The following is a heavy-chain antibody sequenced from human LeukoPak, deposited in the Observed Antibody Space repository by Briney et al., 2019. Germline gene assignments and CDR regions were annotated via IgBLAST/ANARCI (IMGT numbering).Heavy chain of an antibody. D-gene: IGHD6-13*01. CDR1: GYSISSSYH. CDR2: IYHSGST. Sequence: PSETLSLTCTVSGYSISSSYHWGWIRQPPGKGLEWIGSIYHSGSTYYNPSLKSRVTISVDTSKNQFSLKLSSVTAADTAVYYCARVVGHSSSWQYYYYYYMDVWGKGTTVTISS. V-gene: IGHV4-38-2*02. CDR3: ARVVGHSSSWQYYYYYYMDV. J-gene: IGHJ6*03.